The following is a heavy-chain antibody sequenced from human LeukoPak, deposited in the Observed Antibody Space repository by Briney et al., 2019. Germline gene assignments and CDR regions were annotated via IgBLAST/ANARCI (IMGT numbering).Heavy chain of an antibody. CDR2: IKQDGSEK. V-gene: IGHV3-7*03. CDR3: VRGPHIAATSY. J-gene: IGHJ4*02. Sequence: GGSLRLSCVASGFIFNNYRMTWVRQAPGKGLEWVANIKQDGSEKQYVDSVKGRFAISRDNAKKSLYLQINTLRAEDTAVYYYVRGPHIAATSYWGQGTLVTVSS. CDR1: GFIFNNYR. D-gene: IGHD6-25*01.